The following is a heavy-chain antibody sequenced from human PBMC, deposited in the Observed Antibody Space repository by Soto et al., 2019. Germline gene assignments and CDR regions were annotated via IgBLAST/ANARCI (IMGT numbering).Heavy chain of an antibody. V-gene: IGHV4-59*01. CDR2: IYYSGST. CDR1: GGSISSYY. Sequence: ETLSLTCTVSGGSISSYYWSWIRQPPGKGLEWIGYIYYSGSTNYNPSLKSRVTISVDTSKNQFSLKLSSVTAADTAVYYCARGYCSSTSCYPSDWYFDLWGRGTLVTVSS. J-gene: IGHJ2*01. CDR3: ARGYCSSTSCYPSDWYFDL. D-gene: IGHD2-2*01.